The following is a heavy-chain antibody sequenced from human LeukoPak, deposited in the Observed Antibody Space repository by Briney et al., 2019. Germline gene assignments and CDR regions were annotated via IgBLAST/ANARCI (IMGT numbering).Heavy chain of an antibody. CDR1: GFTFSDYW. J-gene: IGHJ4*02. CDR3: AKSTRWSSEY. CDR2: IKQDGREI. D-gene: IGHD2-15*01. Sequence: GGSLRLSCVVSGFTFSDYWMIRVRQAPGKGREWVASIKQDGREIYYVDSVKGRFTVSRDNTKNTLFLQMNSLRADDTAVYYCAKSTRWSSEYWGQGTLVTVSS. V-gene: IGHV3-7*01.